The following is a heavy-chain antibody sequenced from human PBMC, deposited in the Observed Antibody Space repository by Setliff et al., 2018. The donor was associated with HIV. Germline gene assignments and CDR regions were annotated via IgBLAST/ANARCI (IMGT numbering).Heavy chain of an antibody. CDR2: ISDDGSST. Sequence: GGSLRLSCAASGFTFSHYWMHWVRQGPGKGLVWVSRISDDGSSTGYADSVKGRFTISRDNSKNTLYLQMNSLRAEDTAVYYCARDSHYYDSSGSPNYYYYYYMDVWGKGTTVTAP. D-gene: IGHD3-22*01. CDR3: ARDSHYYDSSGSPNYYYYYYMDV. J-gene: IGHJ6*03. CDR1: GFTFSHYW. V-gene: IGHV3-74*01.